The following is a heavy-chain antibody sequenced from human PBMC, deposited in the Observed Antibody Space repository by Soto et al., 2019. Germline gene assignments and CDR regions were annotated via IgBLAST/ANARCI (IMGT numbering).Heavy chain of an antibody. V-gene: IGHV3-49*03. J-gene: IGHJ4*02. CDR2: IRSKAYGGTT. D-gene: IGHD4-17*01. CDR3: TRDDPTVTTQVDY. CDR1: GVTFGDYA. Sequence: HPGGSLRLSCTASGVTFGDYAMSWFRQAPGKGLEWVGFIRSKAYGGTTEYAASVKGRFTISRDDSKSIAYLQMNSLKTEDTAVYYCTRDDPTVTTQVDYWGQGTLVTVSS.